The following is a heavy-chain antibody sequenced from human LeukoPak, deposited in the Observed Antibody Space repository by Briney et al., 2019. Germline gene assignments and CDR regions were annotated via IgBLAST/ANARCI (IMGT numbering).Heavy chain of an antibody. CDR2: ISSSSSTI. CDR1: GFTFSDYY. CDR3: AKDLGDYYDSSGYPPGLDY. Sequence: GGSLGLSCAASGFTFSDYYMSWIRQAPGKGLEWVSYISSSSSTIYYADSVKGRFAISRDNSKNTLYLQMNSLRAEDTAVYYCAKDLGDYYDSSGYPPGLDYWGQGTLVTVSS. D-gene: IGHD3-22*01. J-gene: IGHJ4*02. V-gene: IGHV3-11*01.